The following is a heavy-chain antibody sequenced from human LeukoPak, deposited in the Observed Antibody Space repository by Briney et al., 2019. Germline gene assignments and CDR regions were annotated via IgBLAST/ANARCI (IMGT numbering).Heavy chain of an antibody. CDR3: TKNKGVPGPRPNYFDY. V-gene: IGHV3-23*01. J-gene: IGHJ4*02. CDR1: GVTFSDYG. Sequence: PGGSLRLSCEVSGVTFSDYGMSWVRRTAGKGLEWVSGISNSGEITFYADSVKGRFTTSRDNSKNILHLQMVSLRAEDSALYYCTKNKGVPGPRPNYFDYWGQGTLVTVSS. CDR2: ISNSGEIT. D-gene: IGHD2-2*01.